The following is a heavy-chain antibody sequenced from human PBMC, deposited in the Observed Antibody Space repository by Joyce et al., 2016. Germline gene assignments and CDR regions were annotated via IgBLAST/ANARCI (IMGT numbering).Heavy chain of an antibody. J-gene: IGHJ4*02. CDR2: ISYEGSFK. D-gene: IGHD2/OR15-2a*01. Sequence: QVQLVESGGGVVQPGRSLRLSCAASGFTFSNYGMHWFRQAPGKGLEWVALISYEGSFKDYPNSVRGLFTISRDNSRNTLFLQMNSLRPEDTAIYYCVKDRYQYGKFDAWGQGTLVTVSS. CDR1: GFTFSNYG. V-gene: IGHV3-30*18. CDR3: VKDRYQYGKFDA.